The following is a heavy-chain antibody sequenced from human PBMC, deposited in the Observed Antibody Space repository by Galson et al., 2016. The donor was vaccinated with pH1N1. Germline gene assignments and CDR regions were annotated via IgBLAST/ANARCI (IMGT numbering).Heavy chain of an antibody. J-gene: IGHJ3*02. Sequence: SLRLSCAASGFTFSNYWIHWVRQAPGKGLVWVSRIGRDGSSTNYADSAKGRFTISRDNTKNALYLQMNSLRAEDTAVYYCARESRSGDYKFDAFDIWGQGTMVTVSS. V-gene: IGHV3-74*01. CDR2: IGRDGSST. D-gene: IGHD4-17*01. CDR1: GFTFSNYW. CDR3: ARESRSGDYKFDAFDI.